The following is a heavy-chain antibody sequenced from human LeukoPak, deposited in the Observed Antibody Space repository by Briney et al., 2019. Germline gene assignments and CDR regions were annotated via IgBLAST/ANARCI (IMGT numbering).Heavy chain of an antibody. V-gene: IGHV3-21*04. CDR2: ISASSYYI. D-gene: IGHD3-10*01. CDR1: GFTFSTYN. J-gene: IGHJ4*02. CDR3: ALASGSITMVRGVIIPFDY. Sequence: GGSLRLSCAASGFTFSTYNMNWVRQAPGKGLEWVSSISASSYYIYYTDSVKGRFIFSRDNAKNSLYLQMSSLRAEDTAVYYCALASGSITMVRGVIIPFDYWGQGTLVTVSS.